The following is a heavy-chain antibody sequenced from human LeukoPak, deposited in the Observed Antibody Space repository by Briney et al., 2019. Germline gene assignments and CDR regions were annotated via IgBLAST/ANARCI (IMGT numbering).Heavy chain of an antibody. CDR2: ISSSSSTI. CDR3: ASVLHKRSYDSSVYYGY. CDR1: GFTFSSYS. J-gene: IGHJ4*02. Sequence: GGSLRLSCAASGFTFSSYSMNWVRQAPGKGLEWVSYISSSSSTIYYADSVKGRFTISRDNAKSSLFLQMNSLRAEDTAVYYCASVLHKRSYDSSVYYGYWGQETLVTVSS. V-gene: IGHV3-48*01. D-gene: IGHD3-22*01.